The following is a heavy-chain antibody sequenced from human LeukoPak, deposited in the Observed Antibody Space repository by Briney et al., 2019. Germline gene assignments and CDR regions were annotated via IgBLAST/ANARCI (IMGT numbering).Heavy chain of an antibody. CDR1: GFTFSNYW. CDR3: ARDRRNYYGVDY. J-gene: IGHJ4*02. Sequence: GESLKISCAASGFTFSNYWMTWVRQAPGKGLEWVATIKQDGSEQYYVDSVKGRFTISRDNSKYSLRLQMNSLRAEDTAVYFCARDRRNYYGVDYWGQGTLVTVSS. CDR2: IKQDGSEQ. V-gene: IGHV3-7*04. D-gene: IGHD1-7*01.